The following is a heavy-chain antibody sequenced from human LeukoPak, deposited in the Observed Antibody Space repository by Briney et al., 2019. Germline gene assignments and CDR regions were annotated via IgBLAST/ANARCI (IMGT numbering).Heavy chain of an antibody. J-gene: IGHJ4*02. CDR3: ARVVYYDSSGYFDN. CDR1: GYPFNLYG. CDR2: ISPHTANT. D-gene: IGHD3-22*01. Sequence: RGASVKVSCKASGYPFNLYGITWVRQAPGQGLEWLGWISPHTANTNYVQNLQDRVTLTTDTSTSTVYMQLRSLRSDDTAVYYCARVVYYDSSGYFDNWGQGTLVTVSS. V-gene: IGHV1-18*01.